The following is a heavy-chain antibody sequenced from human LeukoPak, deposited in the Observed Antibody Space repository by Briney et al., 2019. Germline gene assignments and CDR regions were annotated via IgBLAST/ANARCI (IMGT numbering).Heavy chain of an antibody. CDR2: ISSSSSYT. CDR3: ARLTGIVVVVAATGWFDP. CDR1: GFTFSSYE. D-gene: IGHD2-15*01. V-gene: IGHV3-21*05. J-gene: IGHJ5*02. Sequence: GGSLRLSCAASGFTFSSYEMNWVRQAPGKGLEWVSYISSSSSYTNYADSVKGRFTISRDNAKNSLYLQMNSLRAEDTAVYYCARLTGIVVVVAATGWFDPWGQGTLVTVSS.